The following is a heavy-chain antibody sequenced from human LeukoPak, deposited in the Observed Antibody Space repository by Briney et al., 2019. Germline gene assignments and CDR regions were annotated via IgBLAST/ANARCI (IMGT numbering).Heavy chain of an antibody. Sequence: SETLSLTCAVQGASFSGYYWSWIRQPPGKGLEWIGEINHSGSTNYNPSLKSRVTISVDTSKNQFSLKLSSVTAADTAVYYGARGKLRSSSSWYYWFDPWGQGTLVTVTS. CDR2: INHSGST. CDR1: GASFSGYY. V-gene: IGHV4-34*01. J-gene: IGHJ5*02. D-gene: IGHD6-13*01. CDR3: ARGKLRSSSSWYYWFDP.